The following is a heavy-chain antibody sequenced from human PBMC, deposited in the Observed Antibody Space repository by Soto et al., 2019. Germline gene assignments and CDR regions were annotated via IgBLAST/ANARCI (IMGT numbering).Heavy chain of an antibody. D-gene: IGHD6-13*01. Sequence: GGSLRLSCAASGFTFSNYAMSWVRQAPGKGLEWVSGISGSGSGTYYADSVQGRFTISRDDSKNTLYLQMNSLRAEDTAKYYCAKHIAGQNDAFDFWGQGTMVTVSS. V-gene: IGHV3-23*01. CDR3: AKHIAGQNDAFDF. CDR2: ISGSGSGT. J-gene: IGHJ3*01. CDR1: GFTFSNYA.